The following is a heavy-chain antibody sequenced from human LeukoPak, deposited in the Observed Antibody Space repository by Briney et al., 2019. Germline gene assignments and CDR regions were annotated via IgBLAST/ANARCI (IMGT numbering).Heavy chain of an antibody. V-gene: IGHV4-34*01. CDR2: INHSGST. J-gene: IGHJ4*02. D-gene: IGHD3-10*01. CDR3: ARGPYMVRGVLGI. Sequence: SETLSLTCAVYGGSFSGYYWSWTRQPPGKGLEWIGEINHSGSTNYNPSLKSRVTISVDTSKNQFSLKLSSVTAADTAVYYCARGPYMVRGVLGIWGQGTLVTVSS. CDR1: GGSFSGYY.